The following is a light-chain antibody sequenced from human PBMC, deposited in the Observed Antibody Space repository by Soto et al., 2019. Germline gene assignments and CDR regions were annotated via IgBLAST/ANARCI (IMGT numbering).Light chain of an antibody. CDR1: QSVSSN. J-gene: IGKJ4*01. V-gene: IGKV3-15*01. CDR2: GAF. Sequence: EIVMTQSPATLSVSPGETATLSCRASQSVSSNLAWYQQKPGQGPRLLIYGAFTMATGIPARFSGSGSGTAFTLTISNLQSEDFAVYYCQQYKNWPPLTFGGGTKVEIK. CDR3: QQYKNWPPLT.